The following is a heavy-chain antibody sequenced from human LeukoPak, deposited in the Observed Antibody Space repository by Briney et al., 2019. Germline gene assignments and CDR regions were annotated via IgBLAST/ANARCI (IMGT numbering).Heavy chain of an antibody. CDR2: IHYSGST. Sequence: SETLSLTCTVSGGSINSYYWSWIRQPPGKGLQWIGCIHYSGSTSYNPSLKSRVTISVDTSKNQFSLKLSSVTAADTAVYYCARGPRFRGSSSWYRGYYYYYMDVWGKGTTVTVSS. CDR3: ARGPRFRGSSSWYRGYYYYYMDV. J-gene: IGHJ6*03. D-gene: IGHD6-13*01. V-gene: IGHV4-59*12. CDR1: GGSINSYY.